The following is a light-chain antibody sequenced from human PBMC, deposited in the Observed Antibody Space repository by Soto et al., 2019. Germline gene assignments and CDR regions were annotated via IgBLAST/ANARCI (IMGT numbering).Light chain of an antibody. Sequence: DIQMTQTPSSLSASVGDTVTITCRASQTINSYLNWYQQKPGQAPKLLIYVASSLQSGVPSRFSGRGSGTDFTLTISSLEPEDFATYYCQQSYNIPLTFGPGTNVDFK. J-gene: IGKJ3*01. CDR1: QTINSY. CDR2: VAS. CDR3: QQSYNIPLT. V-gene: IGKV1-39*01.